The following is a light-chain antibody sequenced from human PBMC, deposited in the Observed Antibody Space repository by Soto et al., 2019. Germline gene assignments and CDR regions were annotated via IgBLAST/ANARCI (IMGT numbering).Light chain of an antibody. J-gene: IGLJ7*01. CDR3: SSYTTSYTQV. CDR2: EVT. V-gene: IGLV2-14*01. CDR1: SSDVGGYNY. Sequence: QSALTQPASVSGSPGQSITISCTGTSSDVGGYNYVSWYQHHPGKVPKLMIYEVTNRPSGISNRFSGSKSGNTASLTISGLQAEDEADYYWSSYTTSYTQVFGGGTPLTVL.